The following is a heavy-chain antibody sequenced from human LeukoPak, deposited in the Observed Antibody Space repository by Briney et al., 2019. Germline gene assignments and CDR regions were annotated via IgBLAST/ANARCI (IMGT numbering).Heavy chain of an antibody. CDR3: ARAYSSGWYAGGSLDWFDP. D-gene: IGHD6-19*01. CDR2: INHSGST. J-gene: IGHJ5*02. Sequence: SETLSLTCAVYGGSFSGYYWSWIRQPPGKGLEWIGEINHSGSTNYNPSLKSRVTISVDTSKNQFSLKLRSVTAADTAVYYCARAYSSGWYAGGSLDWFDPWGQGTLVTVSS. V-gene: IGHV4-34*01. CDR1: GGSFSGYY.